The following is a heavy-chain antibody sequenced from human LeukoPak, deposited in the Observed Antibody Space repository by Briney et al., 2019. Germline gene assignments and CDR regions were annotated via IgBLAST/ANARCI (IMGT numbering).Heavy chain of an antibody. CDR2: ISWDGGST. V-gene: IGHV3-43*01. Sequence: GGSLRLSCAASGFTFDDYAMHWVRQAPGKGLEWVSLISWDGGSTYYADSVKGRFTIYRDNSKNSVYLQMNSLRTEDTALYYCAKDKVGATLCLDYWGQGTLVTVSS. CDR3: AKDKVGATLCLDY. D-gene: IGHD1-26*01. J-gene: IGHJ4*02. CDR1: GFTFDDYA.